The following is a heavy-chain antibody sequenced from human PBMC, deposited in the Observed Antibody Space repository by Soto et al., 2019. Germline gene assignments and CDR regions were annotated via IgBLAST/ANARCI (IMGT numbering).Heavy chain of an antibody. CDR2: ISAYNGNT. Sequence: VSVKVSCKASGYTFTSYGISWVRQAPGQGLEWMGWISAYNGNTNYAQKLQGRVTMTTDTSTSTAYMELRSLRSDDTAVYYCARSVDYDYIWGSYRTFDYWGQGTLVTVSS. D-gene: IGHD3-16*02. CDR1: GYTFTSYG. CDR3: ARSVDYDYIWGSYRTFDY. J-gene: IGHJ4*02. V-gene: IGHV1-18*01.